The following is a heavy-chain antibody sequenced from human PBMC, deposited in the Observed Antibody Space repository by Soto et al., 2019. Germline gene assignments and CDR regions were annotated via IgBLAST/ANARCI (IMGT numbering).Heavy chain of an antibody. V-gene: IGHV1-18*01. J-gene: IGHJ4*02. D-gene: IGHD6-13*01. CDR2: INPYNGNT. CDR3: SRVGVGLAAPRVWTH. CDR1: GYTFTSYG. Sequence: QVQLVQSGAEVKKPGASVKVSCKASGYTFTSYGISWVRQAPGQGLEWMGWINPYNGNTQYADQFSGRVTVTADTSTTTSFMEVTSLTSDDTGVFYCSRVGVGLAAPRVWTHWCQGTLVTVSS.